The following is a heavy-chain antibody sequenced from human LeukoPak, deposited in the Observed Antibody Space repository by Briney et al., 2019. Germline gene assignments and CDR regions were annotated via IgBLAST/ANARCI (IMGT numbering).Heavy chain of an antibody. J-gene: IGHJ4*02. D-gene: IGHD6-13*01. CDR1: GFLFSNYN. CDR2: ISSSGSSI. CDR3: ANSRVSSSWYDY. Sequence: GGSLRLSCAASGFLFSNYNMNWVRQAPGKGLEWVSSISSSGSSIYYADSVKGRFTISRDNAKNSLFLEMNSLRGEDTAIYYCANSRVSSSWYDYWGQGTLVTVSS. V-gene: IGHV3-21*01.